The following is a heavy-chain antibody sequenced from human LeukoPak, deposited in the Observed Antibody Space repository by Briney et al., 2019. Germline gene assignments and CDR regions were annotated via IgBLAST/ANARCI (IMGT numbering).Heavy chain of an antibody. D-gene: IGHD3-10*01. Sequence: GGSQRLSCAASGFIFSNYVMHWVSQAPGKGLEWVALIWYDGSNKYYADTVMGRFTVSRDNSKNTLYLQMNSLRAEDTAVYYCARDSSSVSYCFDYWGQGTLVTVSS. CDR3: ARDSSSVSYCFDY. J-gene: IGHJ4*02. V-gene: IGHV3-33*01. CDR1: GFIFSNYV. CDR2: IWYDGSNK.